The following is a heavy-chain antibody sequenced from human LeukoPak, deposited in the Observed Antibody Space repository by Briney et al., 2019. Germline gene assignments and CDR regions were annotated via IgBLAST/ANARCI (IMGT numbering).Heavy chain of an antibody. J-gene: IGHJ4*02. Sequence: SETLSLTCTVSGGSISSSSYYWGWIRQPPGKGLEWIGSIYYSGSTYYNPSLKSRVTISVDTSKNQFSLKLSSVTAADTAVYYCARQSGSYFGGYFDYWGQGTLVTVSS. CDR2: IYYSGST. D-gene: IGHD1-26*01. CDR3: ARQSGSYFGGYFDY. V-gene: IGHV4-39*01. CDR1: GGSISSSSYY.